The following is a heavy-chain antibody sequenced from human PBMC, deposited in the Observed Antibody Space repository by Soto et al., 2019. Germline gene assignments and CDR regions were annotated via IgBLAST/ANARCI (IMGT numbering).Heavy chain of an antibody. CDR3: ARERDYDILTGLRNYYYYMDV. CDR1: GFTVSSNY. D-gene: IGHD3-9*01. J-gene: IGHJ6*03. Sequence: GGSLRLSCAASGFTVSSNYMSWVRQAPGKGLEWVSVIYSGGSTYYADSVKGRFTISRDNSKNTLYLQMNSLGAEDTAVYYCARERDYDILTGLRNYYYYMDVWGKGTTVTVSS. CDR2: IYSGGST. V-gene: IGHV3-66*01.